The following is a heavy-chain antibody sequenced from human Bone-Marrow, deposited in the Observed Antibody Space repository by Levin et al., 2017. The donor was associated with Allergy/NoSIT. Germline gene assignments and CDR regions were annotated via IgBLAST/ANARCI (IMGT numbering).Heavy chain of an antibody. J-gene: IGHJ4*02. D-gene: IGHD2-2*01. Sequence: SVKVSCKSSGGTFNSNGINWVRQAPGKGLEWMGGILPVFGTAKYPQKFQGRLTITADASTSTAYMELSSLTSEDTAIYYCARVRCISTSCYEDFDYWGQGTLVTVSA. CDR3: ARVRCISTSCYEDFDY. V-gene: IGHV1-69*13. CDR1: GGTFNSNG. CDR2: ILPVFGTA.